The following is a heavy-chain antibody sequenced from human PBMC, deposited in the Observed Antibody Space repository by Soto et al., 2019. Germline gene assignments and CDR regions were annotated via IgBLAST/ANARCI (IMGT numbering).Heavy chain of an antibody. CDR2: INPSGGIT. CDR3: ATSPAYGSSWYGIPTDVSHGMDV. CDR1: GYTFTSYY. J-gene: IGHJ6*02. D-gene: IGHD2-2*01. V-gene: IGHV1-46*01. Sequence: QMQLVQSGAEVKKPGASVKVSCQTSGYTFTSYYMHWVRQAPGQGLEWMGIINPSGGITRYAQKFQGRVTVARDTSTSTVYMELSSLRSDDTAVYYCATSPAYGSSWYGIPTDVSHGMDVWGQGTTVTVSS.